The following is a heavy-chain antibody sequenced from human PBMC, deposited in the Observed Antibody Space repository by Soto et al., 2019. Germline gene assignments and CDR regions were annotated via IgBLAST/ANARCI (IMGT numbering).Heavy chain of an antibody. CDR2: ISGSADRT. Sequence: EVQLLESGGGFIHPGGSLRLSCAASGFSFSSFAMNWFRQAPGKGLEWVSIISGSADRTFYADSVKGRFTISRDNSKSTLYLQINSLRAEDTAVYYCAKTRGAMIYAISVYGMDVWGQGTTVTVSS. V-gene: IGHV3-23*01. J-gene: IGHJ6*02. D-gene: IGHD2-8*01. CDR1: GFSFSSFA. CDR3: AKTRGAMIYAISVYGMDV.